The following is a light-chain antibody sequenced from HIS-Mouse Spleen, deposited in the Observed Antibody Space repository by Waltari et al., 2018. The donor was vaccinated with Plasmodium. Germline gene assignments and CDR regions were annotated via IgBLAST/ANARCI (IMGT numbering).Light chain of an antibody. CDR1: SSDVGSYNL. V-gene: IGLV2-23*01. J-gene: IGLJ3*02. CDR3: CSYAGSSTYWV. Sequence: QSALTQPASVSGSPGQSITISCTGTSSDVGSYNLVSWYQQHPGTAPKLMIYAGNKRPSGVSNRFSGSKSGNTASLTISGLQAEDEADYYCCSYAGSSTYWVFGGGTKLTVL. CDR2: AGN.